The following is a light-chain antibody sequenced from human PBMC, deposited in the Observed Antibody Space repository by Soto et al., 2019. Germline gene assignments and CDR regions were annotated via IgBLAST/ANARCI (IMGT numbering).Light chain of an antibody. J-gene: IGKJ1*01. CDR3: QQYNDWPLT. Sequence: AIRMTQSPSSLSASTGDIVTISFRASQGISSYLAWYQQKPGKAPKLLIYAASTLQSGVPSRFSGSGSGTDFTLTISCLQSEDFALYYCQQYNDWPLTFGQGTKVDIK. V-gene: IGKV1-8*01. CDR1: QGISSY. CDR2: AAS.